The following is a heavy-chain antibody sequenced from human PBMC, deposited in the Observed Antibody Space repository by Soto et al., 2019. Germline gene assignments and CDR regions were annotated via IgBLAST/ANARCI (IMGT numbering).Heavy chain of an antibody. D-gene: IGHD3-10*01. CDR1: GGSISSSNW. CDR3: ARVGGPGSYYNVGAN. Sequence: QVQLQESGPGLVKPSGTLSLTCAVSGGSISSSNWWSWVRQPPRKGLEWIGEIYHSGSTNYNPSLKSRVTISEEKSKNPCSLKRSSVTAAGTAVYYCARVGGPGSYYNVGANWGQGTLVTVSS. CDR2: IYHSGST. V-gene: IGHV4-4*02. J-gene: IGHJ4*02.